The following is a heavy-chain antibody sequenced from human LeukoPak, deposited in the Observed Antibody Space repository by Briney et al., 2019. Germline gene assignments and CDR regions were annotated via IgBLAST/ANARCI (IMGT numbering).Heavy chain of an antibody. CDR1: GGTFSSDA. V-gene: IGHV1-69*01. J-gene: IGHJ4*02. Sequence: SVKVSCKASGGTFSSDAISWVRQAPGQGLEWMGGIIPILGTANHAQKFQGRLTITADESTSTAYMELSSLRSEDTAMYYCARGGTNDFWKDSWGQGTLVTVSS. CDR3: ARGGTNDFWKDS. D-gene: IGHD3/OR15-3a*01. CDR2: IIPILGTA.